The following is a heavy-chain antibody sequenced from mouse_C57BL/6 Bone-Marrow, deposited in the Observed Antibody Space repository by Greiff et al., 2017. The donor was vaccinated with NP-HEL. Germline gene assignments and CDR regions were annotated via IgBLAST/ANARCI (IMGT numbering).Heavy chain of an antibody. CDR3: ARNDGYHWYFDV. J-gene: IGHJ1*03. V-gene: IGHV1-55*01. Sequence: VQLQQPGAELVKPGASVKMSCKASGYTFTSYWITWVKQRPGQGLEWIGDIYPGSGSTNYNEKFKSKATLTVDTSSSTAYMQLSSLTSEDSAVYYCARNDGYHWYFDVWGTGTTVTVSS. D-gene: IGHD2-3*01. CDR2: IYPGSGST. CDR1: GYTFTSYW.